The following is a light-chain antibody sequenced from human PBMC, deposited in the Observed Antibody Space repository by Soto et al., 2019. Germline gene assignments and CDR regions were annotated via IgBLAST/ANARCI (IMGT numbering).Light chain of an antibody. CDR1: QSVGNNF. J-gene: IGKJ4*01. CDR3: QQYGSSPPELT. CDR2: DAS. V-gene: IGKV3-20*01. Sequence: EIVLTQSPDTLSLSPGERATLSCRASQSVGNNFLAWYQQKPGQAPTLLIYDASNRATGIPARFSGSGSGTDFTLTISSLEPEDFAVYYCQQYGSSPPELTFGGGTKVDIK.